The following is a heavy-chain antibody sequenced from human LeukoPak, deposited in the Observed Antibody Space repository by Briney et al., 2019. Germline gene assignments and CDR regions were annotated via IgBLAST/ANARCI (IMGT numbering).Heavy chain of an antibody. CDR2: IYYSGSN. CDR3: ARSPQTYYYYYYYMDV. CDR1: GGSISSYY. V-gene: IGHV4-59*01. Sequence: SETLSLTCTVSGGSISSYYWSWIRQPPGKGLEWIGYIYYSGSNNYNPSLKSRVTISVDTSKNQFSLKLSSVTAADTAVYYCARSPQTYYYYYYYMDVWGKGTTVTISS. J-gene: IGHJ6*03.